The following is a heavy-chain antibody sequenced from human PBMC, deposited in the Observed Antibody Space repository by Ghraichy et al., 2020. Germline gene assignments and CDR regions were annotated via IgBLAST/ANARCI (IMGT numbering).Heavy chain of an antibody. CDR2: ISSGDAT. CDR3: ARRITVTGRGYYDGMDV. V-gene: IGHV3-66*01. CDR1: GFSVKDNY. Sequence: GGSLRLSCAASGFSVKDNYMNWVRQVPGKGLEWVSVISSGDATYYVASVKGRFTISRDRSRNTLSLQMNSLRPEDTAVYYCARRITVTGRGYYDGMDVWGQGTTVTFSS. D-gene: IGHD6-19*01. J-gene: IGHJ6*02.